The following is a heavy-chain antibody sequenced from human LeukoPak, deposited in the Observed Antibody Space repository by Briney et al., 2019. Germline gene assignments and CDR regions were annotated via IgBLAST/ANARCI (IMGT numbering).Heavy chain of an antibody. CDR2: IYPGDSDT. J-gene: IGHJ4*02. V-gene: IGHV5-51*01. CDR3: STSTGDLNY. D-gene: IGHD7-27*01. Sequence: LEWMAIIYPGDSDTRYSPSFQGQVTISVDKSIKTAYLQWNSLKASDTATYYCSTSTGDLNYWGQGTLVTVSS.